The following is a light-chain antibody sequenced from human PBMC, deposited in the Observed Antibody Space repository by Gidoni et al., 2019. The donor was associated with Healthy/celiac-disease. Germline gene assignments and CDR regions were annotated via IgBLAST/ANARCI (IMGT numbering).Light chain of an antibody. CDR3: QQSYSTLTWT. Sequence: DIQMPQSPSSLSASVGDRVTITSRASQSISSYLNWYQQKPGKAPKLLIYPASSLQSGVPSRFSGSGSGTAFTLTISSLQPDDFATYYCQQSYSTLTWTFXQXTKVEIK. CDR2: PAS. CDR1: QSISSY. J-gene: IGKJ1*01. V-gene: IGKV1-39*01.